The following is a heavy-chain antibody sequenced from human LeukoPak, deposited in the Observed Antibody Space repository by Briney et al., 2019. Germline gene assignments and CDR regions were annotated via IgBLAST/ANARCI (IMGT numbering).Heavy chain of an antibody. CDR3: ARGGYCSSTRCYTSFFLDY. D-gene: IGHD2-2*02. Sequence: SEALSLTCTVSGGSINSYYWSWIRQPPGKGLEWIGYIFYSGSTNYNPSLKSRVTISVDTSKNQFSLKLSSVTAADTAVYYCARGGYCSSTRCYTSFFLDYWGQGTLVTVSS. V-gene: IGHV4-59*08. J-gene: IGHJ4*02. CDR1: GGSINSYY. CDR2: IFYSGST.